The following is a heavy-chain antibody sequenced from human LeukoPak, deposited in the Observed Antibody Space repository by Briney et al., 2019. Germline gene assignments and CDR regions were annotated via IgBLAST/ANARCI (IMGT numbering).Heavy chain of an antibody. CDR1: GYSFPNYW. V-gene: IGHV5-51*01. CDR2: IYPDDSDT. J-gene: IGHJ4*02. D-gene: IGHD6-13*01. CDR3: ARQTIAAAAPDY. Sequence: GESLKISCKGSGYSFPNYWIGWVRQMPGKGLEWMGIIYPDDSDTRYSPSFQGQVTISADKSISTAYLQWSSLKASDTAMYYCARQTIAAAAPDYWGQGTLIPVSS.